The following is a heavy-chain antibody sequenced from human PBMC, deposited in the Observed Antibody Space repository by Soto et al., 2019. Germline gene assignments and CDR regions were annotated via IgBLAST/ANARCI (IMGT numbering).Heavy chain of an antibody. D-gene: IGHD3-10*01. CDR1: GGTFSSHV. V-gene: IGHV1-69*01. CDR3: ARDLEFRDGNISPLDY. J-gene: IGHJ4*02. Sequence: QVQLVQSGAEVKKPGSSVNVSCKASGGTFSSHVFNWVRQAPGQGLEWMGGIMPIIGTANYAQKFQGSVTITAEESTSTAYMDLSRLRSEDTAVYYCARDLEFRDGNISPLDYWGQGTLVTVSS. CDR2: IMPIIGTA.